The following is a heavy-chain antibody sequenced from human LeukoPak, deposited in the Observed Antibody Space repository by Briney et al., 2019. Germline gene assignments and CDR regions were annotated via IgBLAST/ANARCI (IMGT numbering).Heavy chain of an antibody. J-gene: IGHJ3*02. CDR1: GFTFSAYS. CDR3: ARDPASINDAFDI. V-gene: IGHV4-34*01. CDR2: INHSGST. D-gene: IGHD2-21*01. Sequence: GSLRLSCAASGFTFSAYSMNWIRQPPGKGLEWIGEINHSGSTNYNPSLKSRVTISVDTSKNQFSLKLSSVTAADTAVYYCARDPASINDAFDIWGQGTMVTVSS.